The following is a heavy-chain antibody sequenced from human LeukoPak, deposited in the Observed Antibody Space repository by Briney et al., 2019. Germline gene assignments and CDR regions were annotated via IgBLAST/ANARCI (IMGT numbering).Heavy chain of an antibody. Sequence: GASVKVSCKASGGTFSSYAISWVRQAPGQGLEWMGGIIPIFGTANYAQKFQGRVTITADESTSTAYMELSSLRSEDTAVYYCAREVLRFWLTRGAFDIWGQGTMVTVSS. CDR1: GGTFSSYA. CDR3: AREVLRFWLTRGAFDI. V-gene: IGHV1-69*13. J-gene: IGHJ3*02. D-gene: IGHD3-3*01. CDR2: IIPIFGTA.